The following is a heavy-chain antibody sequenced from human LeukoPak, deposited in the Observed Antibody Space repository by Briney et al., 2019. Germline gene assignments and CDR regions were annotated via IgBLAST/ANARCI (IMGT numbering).Heavy chain of an antibody. J-gene: IGHJ4*02. CDR2: IIPIFGTA. CDR3: ARDRGDILTGLFDY. Sequence: GASVKVSCKASGGTFSSYAISWVRQAPGQGLEWTGGIIPIFGTANYAQKFQGRVTITADESTSTAYMELSSLRSEDTAVYYCARDRGDILTGLFDYWGQGTLVTVSS. V-gene: IGHV1-69*13. D-gene: IGHD3-9*01. CDR1: GGTFSSYA.